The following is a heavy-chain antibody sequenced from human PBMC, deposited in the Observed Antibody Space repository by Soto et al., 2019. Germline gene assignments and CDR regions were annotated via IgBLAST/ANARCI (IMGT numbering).Heavy chain of an antibody. J-gene: IGHJ3*02. CDR3: ARDQGNYGRGAFDI. D-gene: IGHD3-16*01. CDR2: IYYSGST. V-gene: IGHV4-30-4*01. CDR1: GGSISSGDYY. Sequence: TLSLTGTVSGGSISSGDYYWRWILQPPGKGLEWIGYIYYSGSTYYNPSLKSRVTISVDTSKNQFSLKLSSVTAADTAVYYCARDQGNYGRGAFDIWGQGTMVTVSS.